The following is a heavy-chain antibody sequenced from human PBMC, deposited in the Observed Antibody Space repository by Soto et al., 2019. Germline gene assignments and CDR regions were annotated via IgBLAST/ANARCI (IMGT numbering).Heavy chain of an antibody. CDR3: ARDLLRFLEWLSHYGMDV. D-gene: IGHD3-3*01. J-gene: IGHJ6*02. V-gene: IGHV3-21*01. CDR2: ISSSSSYI. CDR1: GFTFSSYS. Sequence: GGSLRLSCAASGFTFSSYSMNWVRQAPGKGLEWVSSISSSSSYIYYADSVKGRFTISRDNAKNSLYLQMNSLRAEDTAVYYCARDLLRFLEWLSHYGMDVWGQGTTVTVSS.